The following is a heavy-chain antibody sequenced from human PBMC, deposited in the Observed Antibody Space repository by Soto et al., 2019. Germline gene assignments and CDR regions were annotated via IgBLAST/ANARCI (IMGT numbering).Heavy chain of an antibody. V-gene: IGHV1-18*01. Sequence: QVQLVQSGAEVKKPAASVKVSCKASGYTFSSSGFSWVRQAPGQGLEWMGWISAYNGNTKYAQKFQGRVTMTKDTSTSTAYMEVRSLRSDDTAVYYCASAPVEEWFAPWGQGPLVTVSS. CDR1: GYTFSSSG. J-gene: IGHJ5*02. CDR2: ISAYNGNT. CDR3: ASAPVEEWFAP.